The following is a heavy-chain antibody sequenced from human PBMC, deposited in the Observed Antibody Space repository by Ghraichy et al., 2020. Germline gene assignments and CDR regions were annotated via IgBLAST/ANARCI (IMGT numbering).Heavy chain of an antibody. CDR2: INHSGST. CDR3: ARIYCSGGSCTPYFDY. CDR1: GGSFSGYY. V-gene: IGHV4-34*01. D-gene: IGHD2-15*01. J-gene: IGHJ4*02. Sequence: SETLSLTCAVYGGSFSGYYWSWIRQPPGKGLEWIGEINHSGSTNYNPSLKSRVTISVDTSKNQFSLKLSSVTAADTAVYYCARIYCSGGSCTPYFDYWGQGTLVTVSS.